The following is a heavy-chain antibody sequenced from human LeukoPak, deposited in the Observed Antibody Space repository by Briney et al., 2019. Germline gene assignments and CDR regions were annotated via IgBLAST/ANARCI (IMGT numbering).Heavy chain of an antibody. CDR2: IRFDGSHK. Sequence: GGSLRLSCAASGFTFSSYGMHWVRQAPGKEPEWVALIRFDGSHKYYADSVKGRFTISRDNSRDTLSLQMSSLRAEDTAVYYCTRSAYCTGGTCYSKTFDYWGQGTLVTVSS. J-gene: IGHJ4*02. CDR1: GFTFSSYG. D-gene: IGHD2-15*01. CDR3: TRSAYCTGGTCYSKTFDY. V-gene: IGHV3-30*02.